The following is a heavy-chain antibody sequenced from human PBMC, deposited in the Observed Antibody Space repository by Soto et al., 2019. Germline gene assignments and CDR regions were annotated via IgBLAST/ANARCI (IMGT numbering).Heavy chain of an antibody. CDR2: IYYSGST. Sequence: QVQLQESGPGLVKPSQTLSLTCTVSGGSISSGDYYWSWIRQPPGKGLEWIGYIYYSGSTYYNPSLKSRVTISVDTSKNQFSLKLSSVTAADTAVYYCARDLLWFGELSLSQDYYYYGMDVWGQGTTVTVSS. V-gene: IGHV4-30-4*01. D-gene: IGHD3-10*01. J-gene: IGHJ6*02. CDR3: ARDLLWFGELSLSQDYYYYGMDV. CDR1: GGSISSGDYY.